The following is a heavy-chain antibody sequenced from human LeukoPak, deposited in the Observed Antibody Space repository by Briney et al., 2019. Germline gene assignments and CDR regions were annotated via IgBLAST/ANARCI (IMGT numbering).Heavy chain of an antibody. J-gene: IGHJ5*02. CDR3: ARQYCSGGSCYLGDNWFDP. CDR1: GGSISSGDYY. Sequence: SETLSLTCTVSGGSISSGDYYWSWIRQPPGKGLEWIGYIYYSGSTYYNPSLKSRVTISVDTSKNQFSLKLSSVTAADTAVYYCARQYCSGGSCYLGDNWFDPWGQGTLVTVSS. CDR2: IYYSGST. V-gene: IGHV4-30-4*08. D-gene: IGHD2-15*01.